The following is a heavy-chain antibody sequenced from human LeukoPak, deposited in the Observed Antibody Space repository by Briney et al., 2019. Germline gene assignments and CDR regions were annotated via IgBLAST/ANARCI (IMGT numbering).Heavy chain of an antibody. CDR3: ARSTRIGEYQLPPDY. CDR1: GGSISSGDYY. V-gene: IGHV4-30-4*01. J-gene: IGHJ4*02. CDR2: IYYSGST. Sequence: PSETLSLTCTVSGGSISSGDYYWSWIRQPPGKGLEWIGYIYYSGSTYYNPSLKSRVTISVDTSKNQFSLKLSSVTAADTAVYYCARSTRIGEYQLPPDYWGQGTLATVSS. D-gene: IGHD2-2*01.